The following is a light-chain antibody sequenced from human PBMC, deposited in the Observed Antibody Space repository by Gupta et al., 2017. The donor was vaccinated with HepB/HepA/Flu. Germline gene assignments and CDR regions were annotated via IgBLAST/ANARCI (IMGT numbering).Light chain of an antibody. Sequence: QSVLTQVPSASGTPGQRVSISCSGDSSNIGGNYAYWFQKVPGRAPKVLIYRNNERPSGVPDRFSGSKSGTSGSLAISWLRSEDGAEYFFAAWDDSLSRSVFGGGTRLTVL. CDR2: RNN. CDR1: SSNIGGNY. CDR3: AAWDDSLSRSV. J-gene: IGLJ3*02. V-gene: IGLV1-47*01.